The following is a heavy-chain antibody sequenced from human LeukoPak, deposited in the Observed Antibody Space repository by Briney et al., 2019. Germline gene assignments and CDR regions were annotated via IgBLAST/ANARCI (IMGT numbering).Heavy chain of an antibody. Sequence: PGGSLRLSCAASGFTFSSYGMSWVRQALGKGLEWVSTISSNGGNTYYADSVKGRFTISRDNSKNTLYLQMNSLRAEDTAVYYCASSGSPSPRYMDVWGKGTTVTVSS. J-gene: IGHJ6*03. CDR1: GFTFSSYG. CDR2: ISSNGGNT. D-gene: IGHD3-10*01. V-gene: IGHV3-23*01. CDR3: ASSGSPSPRYMDV.